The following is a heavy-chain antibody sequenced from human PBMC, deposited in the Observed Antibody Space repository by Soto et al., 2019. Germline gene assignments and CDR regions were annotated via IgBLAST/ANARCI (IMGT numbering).Heavy chain of an antibody. CDR2: IYYSGST. Sequence: SETLSLTCTVSGGSISSSSYYWGWIRQPPGKGLVWIGSIYYSGSTYYNPSLKSRVTISVDTSKNQFSLKLSSVTAADTAVYYCAKTAVNNWFDPWGQGTLVTVSS. CDR1: GGSISSSSYY. V-gene: IGHV4-39*01. J-gene: IGHJ5*02. D-gene: IGHD2-2*01. CDR3: AKTAVNNWFDP.